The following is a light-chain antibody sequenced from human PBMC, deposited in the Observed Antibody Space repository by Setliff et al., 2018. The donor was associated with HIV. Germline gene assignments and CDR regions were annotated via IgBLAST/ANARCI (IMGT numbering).Light chain of an antibody. CDR1: SSDVGGYNY. J-gene: IGLJ1*01. CDR3: NSYTSRSTYV. Sequence: QSALTQPASVSGSPGQSITISCTGTSSDVGGYNYVSWYQQHPGKAPKLMIYGVSSRPSGVSNRFSGSKFGNTASLTISGLQAEDEADYYCNSYTSRSTYVFGPGTKVTVL. CDR2: GVS. V-gene: IGLV2-14*03.